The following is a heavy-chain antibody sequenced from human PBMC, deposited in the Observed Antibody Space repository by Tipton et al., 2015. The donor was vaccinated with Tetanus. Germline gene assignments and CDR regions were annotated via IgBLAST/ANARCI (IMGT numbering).Heavy chain of an antibody. CDR2: VLYDRTS. J-gene: IGHJ4*02. Sequence: LRLSCTVSGVSVRSYYWSWIRQSPDKGLEWLGGVLYDRTSYYNPSLNSRVKISLDTSRPLFSLTLMSVTAANTAVYFCARGLIDDFRGSRIYFDSWGPGTLVTVSS. D-gene: IGHD3-16*01. CDR1: GVSVRSYY. V-gene: IGHV4-59*02. CDR3: ARGLIDDFRGSRIYFDS.